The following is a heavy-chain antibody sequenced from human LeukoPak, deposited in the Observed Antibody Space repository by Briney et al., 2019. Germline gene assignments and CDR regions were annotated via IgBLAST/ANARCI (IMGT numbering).Heavy chain of an antibody. Sequence: SETLSLTCAIYGGSFSGYYWSWIRQPPGKGLEWIGEINHRGSTYYNPSLRSRATISVDTSKNQFSLKLNSVTAADTAVYYCARGEPAYCSSNSCSYDYWGQGTLVTVSS. J-gene: IGHJ4*02. V-gene: IGHV4-34*01. CDR2: INHRGST. CDR1: GGSFSGYY. D-gene: IGHD2-2*01. CDR3: ARGEPAYCSSNSCSYDY.